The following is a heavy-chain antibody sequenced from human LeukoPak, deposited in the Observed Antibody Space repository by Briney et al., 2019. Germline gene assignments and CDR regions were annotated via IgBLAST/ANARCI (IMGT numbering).Heavy chain of an antibody. V-gene: IGHV3-23*01. Sequence: GGSLRLSCAASGFTFSSYAMSWVRQAPGKGLEWVSAISGSGGSTYYADSVKGRFTISRDNAKNSLYLQMNSLRAEDTALYYCAKARYSGYDYYFDYWGQGTLVTVSS. CDR1: GFTFSSYA. CDR2: ISGSGGST. D-gene: IGHD5-12*01. J-gene: IGHJ4*02. CDR3: AKARYSGYDYYFDY.